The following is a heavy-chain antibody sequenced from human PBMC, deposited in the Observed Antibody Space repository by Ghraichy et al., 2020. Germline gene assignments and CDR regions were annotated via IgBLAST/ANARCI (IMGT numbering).Heavy chain of an antibody. CDR1: GFTFSSYA. V-gene: IGHV3-23*01. J-gene: IGHJ6*02. CDR2: ISGSGGST. Sequence: GGSLRLSCAASGFTFSSYAMSWVRQAPGKGLEWVSAISGSGGSTYYADSVKGRFTISRDNSKNTLYLQMNSLRAEDTAVYYCAKDLGYCSSTSCYYYYGMDVWGQGTTVTVSS. CDR3: AKDLGYCSSTSCYYYYGMDV. D-gene: IGHD2-2*01.